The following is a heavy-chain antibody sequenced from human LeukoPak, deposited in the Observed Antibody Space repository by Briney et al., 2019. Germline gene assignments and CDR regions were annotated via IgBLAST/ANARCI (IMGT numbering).Heavy chain of an antibody. Sequence: PGGSLRLSCAASGFTFSSYAMTWVRQAPGKGLEWVSSISGSGNNTYYAGSVKGRFTISRDNSKNTLYLQMSSLRAEDTAVYYCVKRGGYSGYDLNFDYWGQGTLVTVSS. J-gene: IGHJ4*02. CDR2: ISGSGNNT. CDR1: GFTFSSYA. V-gene: IGHV3-23*01. CDR3: VKRGGYSGYDLNFDY. D-gene: IGHD5-12*01.